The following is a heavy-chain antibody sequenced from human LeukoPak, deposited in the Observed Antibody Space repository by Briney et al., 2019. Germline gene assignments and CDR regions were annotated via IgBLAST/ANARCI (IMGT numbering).Heavy chain of an antibody. D-gene: IGHD3-10*01. V-gene: IGHV3-7*04. CDR3: ARETVYGSRSYHPY. CDR1: GFTFSSYW. J-gene: IGHJ4*02. CDR2: VKGDGGEK. Sequence: GGSLRLSCAASGFTFSSYWMSWVRQAPGKGLEWVANVKGDGGEKSYVDAVKGRFTISRDNAKSSLYLHMSSVRADDTAVYFCARETVYGSRSYHPYWGQGTLVTVSS.